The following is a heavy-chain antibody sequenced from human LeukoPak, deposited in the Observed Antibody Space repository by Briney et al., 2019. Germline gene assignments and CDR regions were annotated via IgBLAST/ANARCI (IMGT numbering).Heavy chain of an antibody. J-gene: IGHJ4*02. V-gene: IGHV5-10-1*01. CDR2: IYPSDSYT. Sequence: GESLRISCQGSGFSFTTYLISWVRQMPGKGLEWMGRIYPSDSYTNYSPSFQGRVTISADKSISTAYLQLTSLRASDTAIYYCARYFYSGYDLIDYWGQGTLVTAS. CDR3: ARYFYSGYDLIDY. D-gene: IGHD5-12*01. CDR1: GFSFTTYL.